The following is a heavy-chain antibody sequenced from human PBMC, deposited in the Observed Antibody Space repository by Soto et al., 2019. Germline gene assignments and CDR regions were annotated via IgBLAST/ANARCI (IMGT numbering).Heavy chain of an antibody. D-gene: IGHD3-10*01. J-gene: IGHJ3*02. Sequence: QVQLEQSGAEVKKPGSSVKVSCMASGGTLSDHGVAWLRQAPGQGLEWMGGTVPVFNAPKYAPKFQGRVTIAADKSTDIAYMELRSLRSEDTALYYCARGVFGSGNYYTGPSAFDIWGQGTMVIVSS. V-gene: IGHV1-69*06. CDR1: GGTLSDHG. CDR3: ARGVFGSGNYYTGPSAFDI. CDR2: TVPVFNAP.